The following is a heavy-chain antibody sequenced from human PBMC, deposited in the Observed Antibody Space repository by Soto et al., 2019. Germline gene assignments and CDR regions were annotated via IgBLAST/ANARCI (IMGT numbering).Heavy chain of an antibody. Sequence: GGSLRLSCAASGFTFSSYAMSWVRQAPGKGLEWVSSISGIGHSTYYADSVKGRFTISRDNSKNTLFLQMSSLRAEDTAVYYCAKRIMATIGHFDSWGQGTLVTVSS. CDR2: ISGIGHST. CDR1: GFTFSSYA. CDR3: AKRIMATIGHFDS. D-gene: IGHD5-12*01. V-gene: IGHV3-23*01. J-gene: IGHJ4*02.